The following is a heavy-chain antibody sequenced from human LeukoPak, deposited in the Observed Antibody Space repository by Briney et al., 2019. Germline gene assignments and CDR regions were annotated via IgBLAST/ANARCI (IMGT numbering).Heavy chain of an antibody. D-gene: IGHD3-22*01. CDR3: ARALPDYYDGSGYYDY. CDR1: GFMFSNYG. CDR2: IWYDGSNE. V-gene: IGHV3-33*01. J-gene: IGHJ4*02. Sequence: PGRSLRLSCAASGFMFSNYGMHWVRQAPGKGLEWVAVIWYDGSNEYYADCVKGRFTISRDNSKNTLYLQMNSLRPEDTAVYYCARALPDYYDGSGYYDYWGQGTLVTVSS.